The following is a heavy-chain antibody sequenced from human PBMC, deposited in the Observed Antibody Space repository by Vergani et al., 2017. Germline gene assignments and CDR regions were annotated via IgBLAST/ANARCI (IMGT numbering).Heavy chain of an antibody. CDR3: ASGKYYSDSTSHFRGRYFDV. D-gene: IGHD3-16*01. V-gene: IGHV4-39*01. CDR1: GDSIISRSYY. Sequence: QMKWQELGLGLVKASETLSLTCTVSGDSIISRSYYWGWIRQPPGKGLEWIGSIYNSGNGDSSSSLKSRVTISADTSKNQFSLRLTSVTAADTAVYYCASGKYYSDSTSHFRGRYFDVWGRGTLVTVPS. CDR2: IYNSGNG. J-gene: IGHJ2*01.